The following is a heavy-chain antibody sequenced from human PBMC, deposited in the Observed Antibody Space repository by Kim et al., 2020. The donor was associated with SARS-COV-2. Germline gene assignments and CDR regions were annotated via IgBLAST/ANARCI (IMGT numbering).Heavy chain of an antibody. D-gene: IGHD2-2*01. CDR1: GGSFSGYY. Sequence: SETLSLTCAVYGGSFSGYYWSWIRQTPGKGLEWIGEINHSGSTNYNPSLKSRVTISVDTSKNQFSLKLSSVTAADTAVYYCARVIVVVPAAHSFDYWGQGTLVTVSS. V-gene: IGHV4-34*01. CDR3: ARVIVVVPAAHSFDY. CDR2: INHSGST. J-gene: IGHJ4*02.